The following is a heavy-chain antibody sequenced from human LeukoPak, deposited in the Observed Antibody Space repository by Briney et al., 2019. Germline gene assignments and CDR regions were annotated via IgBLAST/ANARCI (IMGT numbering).Heavy chain of an antibody. CDR3: ARGKLRFLEYRSPNWFDP. V-gene: IGHV3-21*01. J-gene: IGHJ5*02. CDR2: ISSSSSYM. CDR1: GFTFSSYS. D-gene: IGHD3-3*01. Sequence: PGGSLRLSCVASGFTFSSYSMNWVRQAPGKGLEWVSSISSSSSYMYYADSVKGRFTISRDNAKNSLYLQMNSLRAEDTAVYYCARGKLRFLEYRSPNWFDPWGQGTLVTVSS.